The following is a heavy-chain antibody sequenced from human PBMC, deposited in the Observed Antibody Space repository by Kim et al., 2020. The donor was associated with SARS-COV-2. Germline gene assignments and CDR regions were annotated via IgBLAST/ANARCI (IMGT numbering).Heavy chain of an antibody. V-gene: IGHV3-23*01. D-gene: IGHD3-22*01. Sequence: ADSVKGLFTVSRDNAKNTLYLQMDNLRVEDTALYYCAKDHESSGWPTFDYWGQGTQVTVSS. CDR3: AKDHESSGWPTFDY. J-gene: IGHJ4*02.